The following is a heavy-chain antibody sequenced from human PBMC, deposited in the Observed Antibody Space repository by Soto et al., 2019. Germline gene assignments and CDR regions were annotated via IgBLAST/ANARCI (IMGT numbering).Heavy chain of an antibody. Sequence: ASVKVSCKASGYTFTSYGISWVRQAPGQRLEWMGWISAYNGNTKYSQKFQGRFTITRDTSASTAYMELNSLSAEDTAMYYCARDQSVAGPTTVDLWGQGTLVTVSS. V-gene: IGHV1-18*01. CDR3: ARDQSVAGPTTVDL. D-gene: IGHD6-19*01. CDR2: ISAYNGNT. J-gene: IGHJ4*01. CDR1: GYTFTSYG.